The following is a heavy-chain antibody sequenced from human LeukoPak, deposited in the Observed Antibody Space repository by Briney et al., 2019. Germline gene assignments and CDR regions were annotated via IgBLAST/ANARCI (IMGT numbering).Heavy chain of an antibody. J-gene: IGHJ3*02. CDR3: ARARSTENDAFDI. Sequence: ASVKVSCKASGYTFTSYYMHWVRQAPGQGLEWMGIINPSGGSTSYAQKFQGRVTVTRDTSTSTVYMELSSLRSEDTAVYYCARARSTENDAFDIWGQGTMVTVSS. CDR2: INPSGGST. D-gene: IGHD4-17*01. V-gene: IGHV1-46*01. CDR1: GYTFTSYY.